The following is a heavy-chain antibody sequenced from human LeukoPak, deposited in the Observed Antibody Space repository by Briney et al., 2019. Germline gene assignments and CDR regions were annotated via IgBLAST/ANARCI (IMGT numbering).Heavy chain of an antibody. CDR1: GGSISSGDYY. V-gene: IGHV4-30-4*01. CDR3: AREHYYGSGSYYGRSGWFDP. J-gene: IGHJ5*02. Sequence: SQTLSLTCTVSGGSISSGDYYWSWIRQPPGKGLEWIGYMYYSGSTYYNPSLKSRVTISVDTSKNQFSLKLSSVTAADTAVYYCAREHYYGSGSYYGRSGWFDPWGQGTLVTVSS. D-gene: IGHD3-10*01. CDR2: MYYSGST.